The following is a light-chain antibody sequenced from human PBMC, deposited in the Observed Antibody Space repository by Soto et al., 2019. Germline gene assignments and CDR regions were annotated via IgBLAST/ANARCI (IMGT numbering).Light chain of an antibody. CDR1: QSISRW. CDR3: QQYCTASYT. Sequence: DLQMTQSPPTLSASVGDRVTITCRASQSISRWLAWYQQKPGEAPKLLIHKASTLHVGDPSRSSGAGSGTEFALTISSLQPSDFATYFCQQYCTASYTFGQGAKLESK. V-gene: IGKV1-5*03. CDR2: KAS. J-gene: IGKJ2*01.